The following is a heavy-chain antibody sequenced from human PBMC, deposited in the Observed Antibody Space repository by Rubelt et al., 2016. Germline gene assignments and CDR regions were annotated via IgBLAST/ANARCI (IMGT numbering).Heavy chain of an antibody. CDR3: ARHTYYYYGMDV. Sequence: QVQLQESGPGLVKPSETLSLTCTVSGGSISSYYWSWIRQPPGKGLEWIGYIYYSGRTNYNPSLKSRFAISVDTSKNHFSLRLSSVTAADTAVYYCARHTYYYYGMDVWGQGTTVTVSS. J-gene: IGHJ6*02. V-gene: IGHV4-59*08. CDR1: GGSISSYY. CDR2: IYYSGRT.